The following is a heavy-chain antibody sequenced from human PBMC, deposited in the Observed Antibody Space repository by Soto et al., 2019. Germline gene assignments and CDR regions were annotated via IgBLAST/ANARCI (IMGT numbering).Heavy chain of an antibody. CDR2: ISGNGGAT. J-gene: IGHJ6*02. CDR3: VKGRKAAGGNLKAVGMDV. V-gene: IGHV3-64D*06. CDR1: GFTFNSFA. Sequence: PGGSLRLSCSASGFTFNSFAMHWVRQAPGKGLEYVSAISGNGGATYYADSAKGRFTISRDNSKNTLYFQMSSLGADDMAVYYCVKGRKAAGGNLKAVGMDVRGQGTTVTVSS. D-gene: IGHD6-13*01.